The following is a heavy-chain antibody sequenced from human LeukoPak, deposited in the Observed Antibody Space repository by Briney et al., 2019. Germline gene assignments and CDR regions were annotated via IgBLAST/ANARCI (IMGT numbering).Heavy chain of an antibody. CDR2: IYHSGST. Sequence: PSQTLSLTCAVSGGSISSGGYSWSWIRQPPGKGLEWIGYIYHSGSTYYNPSLKSRVTISVDRSKNQFSLKLSSVTAADTAVYYCATEDGHSSDYWGQGALVTVSS. D-gene: IGHD6-13*01. CDR3: ATEDGHSSDY. J-gene: IGHJ4*02. CDR1: GGSISSGGYS. V-gene: IGHV4-30-2*01.